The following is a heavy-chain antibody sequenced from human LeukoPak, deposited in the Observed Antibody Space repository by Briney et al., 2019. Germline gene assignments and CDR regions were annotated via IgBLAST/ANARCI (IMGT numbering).Heavy chain of an antibody. J-gene: IGHJ3*02. CDR3: AKSDSSPVYDAFDI. CDR2: ISSNGGAT. CDR1: GFTFSTYS. V-gene: IGHV3-64*01. Sequence: GGSLRLSCAASGFTFSTYSMHWVRQAPGKGLEYVSAISSNGGATYYANSVKGRFTISRDNSKNTLYLQMNSLRAEDTAVYYCAKSDSSPVYDAFDIWGQGTMVTVSS. D-gene: IGHD6-13*01.